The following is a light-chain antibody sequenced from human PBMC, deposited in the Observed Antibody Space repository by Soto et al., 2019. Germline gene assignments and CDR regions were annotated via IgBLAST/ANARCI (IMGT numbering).Light chain of an antibody. CDR2: DAS. CDR3: QQRSNWRPRLT. V-gene: IGKV3-11*01. Sequence: EIVLTQSPATLSLSPGERATLSCRASQSVSSYLSGYQQKPAQAPRLLIYDASNRATGIPARFSGSGSGTDFTLTISRLEPEDFAVYYCQQRSNWRPRLTFGGGTKVEIK. J-gene: IGKJ4*01. CDR1: QSVSSY.